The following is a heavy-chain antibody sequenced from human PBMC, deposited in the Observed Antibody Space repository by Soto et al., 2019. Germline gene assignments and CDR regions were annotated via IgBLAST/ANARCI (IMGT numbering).Heavy chain of an antibody. V-gene: IGHV3-11*05. Sequence: GGSLRLSCAASGFTFSDYYMSWIRQAPGKGLEWVSYISSSSSYTNYADSVKGRFTISRDNAKNSLYLQMNSLRAEDTAVYYCARGYCDSSSSCYVAWLDPWGQGTLVTVS. D-gene: IGHD2-2*01. CDR1: GFTFSDYY. CDR2: ISSSSSYT. CDR3: ARGYCDSSSSCYVAWLDP. J-gene: IGHJ5*02.